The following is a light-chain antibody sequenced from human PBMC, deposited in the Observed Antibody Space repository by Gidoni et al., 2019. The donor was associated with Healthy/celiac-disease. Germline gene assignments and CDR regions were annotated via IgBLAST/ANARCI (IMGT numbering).Light chain of an antibody. CDR1: QSVSSSY. CDR2: GAT. J-gene: IGKJ4*01. V-gene: IGKV3D-7*01. CDR3: QQDYNLLT. Sequence: EIVMTQSPATLSLSPGERATLSCRASQSVSSSYLSWYQQKPGQAPRLLIYGATTRATGIPARFSGSGSGTDFTLTISSRQPEDFAVYYCQQDYNLLTFGGGTKVEIK.